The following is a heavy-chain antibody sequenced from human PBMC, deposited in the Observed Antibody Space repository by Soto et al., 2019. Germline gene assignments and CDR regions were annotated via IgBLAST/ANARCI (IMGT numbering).Heavy chain of an antibody. Sequence: EVQMVESGGGLVQPGGSLRLSCAASGFSISDYELHWVRQAPGRGLEWVSYISGSGSTIYYADSVRGRFTISRNNAKNSLYLQMNSLRAEDTAVYYCARSRIAYWGQGTLVTVSS. CDR2: ISGSGSTI. CDR1: GFSISDYE. D-gene: IGHD3-16*02. J-gene: IGHJ4*02. V-gene: IGHV3-48*03. CDR3: ARSRIAY.